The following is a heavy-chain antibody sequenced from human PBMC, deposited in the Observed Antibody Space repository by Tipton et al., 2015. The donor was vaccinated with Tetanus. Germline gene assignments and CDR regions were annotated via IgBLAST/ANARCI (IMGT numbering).Heavy chain of an antibody. Sequence: TLSLTCTVSGGSVSSGSYYWSWIRQPPGKGLEWIGYIYYSGSTNYNPSLKSRVTISVDTSKNQFSLKLSSVTAADTAVYYCARSQKLAYCGGDCYSGGFRHWGQGTLVTVSS. CDR1: GGSVSSGSYY. CDR3: ARSQKLAYCGGDCYSGGFRH. J-gene: IGHJ1*01. V-gene: IGHV4-61*01. D-gene: IGHD2-21*02. CDR2: IYYSGST.